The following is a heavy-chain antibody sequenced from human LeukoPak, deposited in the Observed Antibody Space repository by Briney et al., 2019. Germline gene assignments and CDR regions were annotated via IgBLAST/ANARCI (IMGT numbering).Heavy chain of an antibody. J-gene: IGHJ4*02. Sequence: SETLSLTCTVSGGSISSYYWSWIRQPPGKGLERIGYIYYSGSTNYNPSLKSRVTISVDTSKNQFSLKLSSVTAADTAVYYCARVGLWDYFDYWGQGTLVTVSS. CDR3: ARVGLWDYFDY. CDR1: GGSISSYY. CDR2: IYYSGST. D-gene: IGHD5-18*01. V-gene: IGHV4-59*01.